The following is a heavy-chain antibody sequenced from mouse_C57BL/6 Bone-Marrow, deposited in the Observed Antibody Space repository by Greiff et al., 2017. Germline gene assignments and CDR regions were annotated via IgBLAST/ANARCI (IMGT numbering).Heavy chain of an antibody. CDR1: GYTFTSYW. V-gene: IGHV1-69*01. D-gene: IGHD1-1*02. CDR2: IDPSDSYT. J-gene: IGHJ1*03. Sequence: QVQLQQPGAELVMPGASVKLSCKASGYTFTSYWMHWVKQRPGQGLEWIGEIDPSDSYTNYNQKFKGKSTLTVDKSSSTAYMQLSSLTSEDSAVYYCASDFLWSPYWYFDVWGTGTTVTVSS. CDR3: ASDFLWSPYWYFDV.